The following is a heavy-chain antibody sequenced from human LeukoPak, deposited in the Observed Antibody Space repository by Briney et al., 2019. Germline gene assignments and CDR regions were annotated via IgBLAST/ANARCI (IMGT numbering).Heavy chain of an antibody. Sequence: PGGSLRLSCAASGFTFSSYSMNWVRQAPGKGLEWVSSISSSSSYIYYADSVKGRFTISRDNAKNSLYLQMNSLRAEDTAVYYCARDSGSGYYYVELFDYWGQGTLVTVSS. J-gene: IGHJ4*02. V-gene: IGHV3-21*01. D-gene: IGHD3-22*01. CDR1: GFTFSSYS. CDR3: ARDSGSGYYYVELFDY. CDR2: ISSSSSYI.